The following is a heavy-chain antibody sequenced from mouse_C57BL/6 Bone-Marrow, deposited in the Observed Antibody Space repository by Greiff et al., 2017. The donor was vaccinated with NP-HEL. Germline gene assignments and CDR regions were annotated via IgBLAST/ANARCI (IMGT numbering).Heavy chain of an antibody. CDR2: IHPNSGST. CDR1: GYTFTSYW. CDR3: ARWAPLYAMDY. V-gene: IGHV1-64*01. Sequence: QVHVKQPGAELVKPGASVKLSCKASGYTFTSYWMHWVKQRPGQGLEWIGMIHPNSGSTNYNEKFKSKATLTVDKSSSTAYMQLSSLTSEDSAVYYCARWAPLYAMDYWGQGTSVTVSS. J-gene: IGHJ4*01.